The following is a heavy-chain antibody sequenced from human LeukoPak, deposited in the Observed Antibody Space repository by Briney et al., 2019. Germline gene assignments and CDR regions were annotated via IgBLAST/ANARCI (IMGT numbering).Heavy chain of an antibody. CDR3: ARVAGATFYYYYYYYMDV. D-gene: IGHD1-26*01. V-gene: IGHV1-69*05. Sequence: ASVKVSCKASGGTFSSYAISWVRQAPGQGLEWMGRIIPIFGTANYAQKFQGRVTITTDESTSTAYMELSSLRSEDTAVYYCARVAGATFYYYYYYYMDVWGKGTTVTVSS. CDR1: GGTFSSYA. J-gene: IGHJ6*03. CDR2: IIPIFGTA.